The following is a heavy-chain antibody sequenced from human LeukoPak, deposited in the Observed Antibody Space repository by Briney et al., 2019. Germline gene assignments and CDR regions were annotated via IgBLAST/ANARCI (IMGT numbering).Heavy chain of an antibody. Sequence: SVKVSCKASGGTFISYAISWVRQAPGQGLEWMGGIIPIFGTANYAQKFQGRVTITADESTSTAYMELSSLRSEDTAVYYCARDVDTAIYYYGMDVWGQGTTVTVSS. CDR3: ARDVDTAIYYYGMDV. CDR2: IIPIFGTA. CDR1: GGTFISYA. D-gene: IGHD5-18*01. V-gene: IGHV1-69*01. J-gene: IGHJ6*02.